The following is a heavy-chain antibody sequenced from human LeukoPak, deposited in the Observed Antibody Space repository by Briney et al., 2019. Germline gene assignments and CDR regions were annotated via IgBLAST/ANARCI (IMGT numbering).Heavy chain of an antibody. CDR2: ISYDGSNK. Sequence: PGGSLRLSCAASGFTFSSYGMHWVRQAPGKGLEWVAVISYDGSNKYYADSVKGRFTISRDNSKNTLYLQMNSLRAEDTAVYYCANVGSDYYDPRADYWGQGTLVTVSS. CDR1: GFTFSSYG. J-gene: IGHJ4*02. V-gene: IGHV3-30*18. D-gene: IGHD3-22*01. CDR3: ANVGSDYYDPRADY.